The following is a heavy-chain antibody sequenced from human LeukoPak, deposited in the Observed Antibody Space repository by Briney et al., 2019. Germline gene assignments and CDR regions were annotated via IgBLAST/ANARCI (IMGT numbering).Heavy chain of an antibody. J-gene: IGHJ4*02. CDR2: IQYDGSNK. V-gene: IGHV3-30*02. D-gene: IGHD5-12*01. CDR1: GLSFSSYG. Sequence: GGSLRLSCAASGLSFSSYGMHWVRQAPGKGLEWVAFIQYDGSNKFYADSVKGRFTISRDNAKNSLYLQMNSLRAEDTALYYCTKDYSGYDFYYFDYWGQGTLVTVSS. CDR3: TKDYSGYDFYYFDY.